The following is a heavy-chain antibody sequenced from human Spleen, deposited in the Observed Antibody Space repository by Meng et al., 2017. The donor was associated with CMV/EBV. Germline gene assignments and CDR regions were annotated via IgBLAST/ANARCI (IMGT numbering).Heavy chain of an antibody. Sequence: GESLKISCAASGFTFSSYAMSWVRQAPGKGLEWVSAISAPGGSTYYADSVKGRFTISRDNSKNTLYLQMNSLRAEDTALYYCAKVKEQPRSAFDIWGQGTMVTVSS. V-gene: IGHV3-23*01. CDR2: ISAPGGST. D-gene: IGHD1/OR15-1a*01. CDR1: GFTFSSYA. J-gene: IGHJ3*02. CDR3: AKVKEQPRSAFDI.